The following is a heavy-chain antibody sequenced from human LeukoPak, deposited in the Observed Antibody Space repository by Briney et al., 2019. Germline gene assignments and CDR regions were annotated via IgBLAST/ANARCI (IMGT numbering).Heavy chain of an antibody. D-gene: IGHD2-21*01. J-gene: IGHJ4*02. V-gene: IGHV3-20*04. Sequence: GGSLRLSCAASEFTFDDYAMSWVRQPPGKGLEWVSNINWNGGSTNYADSVKGRFTISRDNAKNSLYLQMNSLRAEDTALYYCARDVFARSTSSRGLFDYWGQGTLVTVS. CDR1: EFTFDDYA. CDR2: INWNGGST. CDR3: ARDVFARSTSSRGLFDY.